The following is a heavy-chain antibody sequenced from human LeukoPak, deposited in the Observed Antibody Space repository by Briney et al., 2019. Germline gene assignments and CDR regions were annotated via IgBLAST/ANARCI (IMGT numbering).Heavy chain of an antibody. CDR2: SGNKANSYTT. D-gene: IGHD3-22*01. J-gene: IGHJ6*02. V-gene: IGHV3-72*01. Sequence: GGSLRLSCAASGFTFSDHYMDWVRQAPGKGLEWVGRSGNKANSYTTEYAASVKGRFTISRDDSKKSLYLQMNSLKPEDTAVYYCARVGYYYDSNGYYGYYYYGLDVWGQGTTVTVSS. CDR3: ARVGYYYDSNGYYGYYYYGLDV. CDR1: GFTFSDHY.